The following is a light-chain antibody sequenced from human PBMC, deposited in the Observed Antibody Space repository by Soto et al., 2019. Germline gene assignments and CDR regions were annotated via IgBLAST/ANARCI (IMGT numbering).Light chain of an antibody. Sequence: DIQMTQSPSSLSASVGDRVTITCRASRNIGNYLNWYQQKPESAPKLLIYVTSSLQSGVPSRFSGSGSGTDFTLTISSLQPEDFATYYCQQSYSTPYSFGQGTKLEIK. CDR3: QQSYSTPYS. CDR1: RNIGNY. CDR2: VTS. V-gene: IGKV1-39*01. J-gene: IGKJ2*01.